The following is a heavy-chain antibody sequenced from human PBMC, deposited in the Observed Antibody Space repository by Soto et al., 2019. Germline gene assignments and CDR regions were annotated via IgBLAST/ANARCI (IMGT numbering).Heavy chain of an antibody. J-gene: IGHJ6*02. CDR3: ARLQAAMPAAAGMDV. V-gene: IGHV5-51*01. Sequence: GESLKISCKGSGYIFTNSWIGWVRQMPGKGLEWMGIIYPGDSDTRYSPSFQGQVTISADKSITTAYLQWSSLTASDTAMYHCARLQAAMPAAAGMDVWGQGTAVTVSS. CDR2: IYPGDSDT. CDR1: GYIFTNSW. D-gene: IGHD2-2*01.